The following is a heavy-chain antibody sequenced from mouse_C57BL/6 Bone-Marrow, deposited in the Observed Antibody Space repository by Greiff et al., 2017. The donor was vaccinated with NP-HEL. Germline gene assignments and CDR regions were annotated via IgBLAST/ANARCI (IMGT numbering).Heavy chain of an antibody. Sequence: QVQLKQPGAELVKPGASVKLSCKASGYTFTSYWMHWVKQRPGRGLEWIGRIDPNRGGTKYNEKFKSKATLTVDKPASTAYMQRSSLTSEDSAVYYCARFGPTDYFDVWGTGTTVTVSS. J-gene: IGHJ1*03. V-gene: IGHV1-72*01. CDR1: GYTFTSYW. CDR3: ARFGPTDYFDV. CDR2: IDPNRGGT.